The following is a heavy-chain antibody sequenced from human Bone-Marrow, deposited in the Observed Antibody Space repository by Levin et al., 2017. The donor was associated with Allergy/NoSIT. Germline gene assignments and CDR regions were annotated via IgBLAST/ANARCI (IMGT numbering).Heavy chain of an antibody. V-gene: IGHV3-21*01. CDR2: ISSSSRYI. CDR3: ARETDAPVVAAVEYWYFDL. Sequence: GGSLRLSCAASGFTFSSYSMNWVRQAPGKGLEWVSSISSSSRYIYYADSVKGRFTISRDNAKNSLYLQMNSLRAEDTAVYYCARETDAPVVAAVEYWYFDLWGRGTLVTVSS. CDR1: GFTFSSYS. D-gene: IGHD6-13*01. J-gene: IGHJ2*01.